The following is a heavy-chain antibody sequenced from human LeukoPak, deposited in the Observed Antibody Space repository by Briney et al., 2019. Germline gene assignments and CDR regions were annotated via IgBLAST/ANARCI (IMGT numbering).Heavy chain of an antibody. J-gene: IGHJ4*02. CDR3: ARDVDYFDY. Sequence: GGSLRLSCAASRFTYSRYEMKWVRHSPGKGLEWVSYISSSGSTIHYADSVKGRFTISRDNAKNSLYLQMNSLRAEDRAVYYCARDVDYFDYWGQGTLVTVSS. CDR2: ISSSGSTI. CDR1: RFTYSRYE. V-gene: IGHV3-48*03.